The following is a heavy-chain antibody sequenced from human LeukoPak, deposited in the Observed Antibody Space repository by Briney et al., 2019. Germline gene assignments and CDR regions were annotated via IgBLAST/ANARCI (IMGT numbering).Heavy chain of an antibody. CDR3: ARLHSSGWYGGDAFDI. CDR2: MNPNSGNT. Sequence: GASVKVSCKASGYTFTSYDINWVGQPTGQGLEGMGWMNPNSGNTGYAQNFQGRVTMTRNTSISTAYMELSSLRSEDTAVNYCARLHSSGWYGGDAFDIWGQGTMVTVSS. J-gene: IGHJ3*02. V-gene: IGHV1-8*01. CDR1: GYTFTSYD. D-gene: IGHD6-19*01.